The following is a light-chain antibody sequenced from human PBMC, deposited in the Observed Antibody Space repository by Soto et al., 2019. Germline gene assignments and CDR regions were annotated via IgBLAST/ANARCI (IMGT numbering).Light chain of an antibody. Sequence: DIVLTQSPGSLSLSPGERATLACRASQSVPRTYLAWYQQKPGQTPSLLIYGASTRATGIPDRFSGSGSGTDFTLTISRLEPEDFAVYYCQQRSKWRTFGQGTKVDIK. CDR3: QQRSKWRT. CDR2: GAS. V-gene: IGKV3D-20*02. J-gene: IGKJ1*01. CDR1: QSVPRTY.